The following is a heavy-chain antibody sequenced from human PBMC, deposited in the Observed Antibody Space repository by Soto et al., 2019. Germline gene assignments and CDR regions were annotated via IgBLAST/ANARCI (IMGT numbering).Heavy chain of an antibody. CDR2: FDPEDGNT. V-gene: IGHV1-24*01. J-gene: IGHJ5*02. Sequence: GASVKVSCKVSGYTLTELSMHWVRQAPGKGLEWMGGFDPEDGNTGYAQKFQGRVTMTRNTSISTAYMELSSLRSEDTAVYYCARLYYDFWSGIRAQFDPWGQGTLVTVSS. CDR1: GYTLTELS. D-gene: IGHD3-3*01. CDR3: ARLYYDFWSGIRAQFDP.